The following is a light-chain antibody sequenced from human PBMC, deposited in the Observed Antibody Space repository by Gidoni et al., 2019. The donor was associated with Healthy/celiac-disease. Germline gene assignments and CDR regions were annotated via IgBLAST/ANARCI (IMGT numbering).Light chain of an antibody. V-gene: IGKV3-11*01. CDR3: QQSSNWLT. J-gene: IGKJ4*01. CDR2: DAS. CDR1: QSLSSY. Sequence: EIVLTQSPATLSLSPGERATLSCRASQSLSSYLAWYQQKPGQAPRLLIYDASNRATGIPARFSGGGSGTDFTLTISRLEPDDFAVYYCQQSSNWLTFGGGTKVEIK.